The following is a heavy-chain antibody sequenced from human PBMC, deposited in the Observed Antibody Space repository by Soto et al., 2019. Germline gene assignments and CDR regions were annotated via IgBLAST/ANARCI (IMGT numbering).Heavy chain of an antibody. CDR1: GFTFSSHA. V-gene: IGHV3-30-3*01. Sequence: QVQLVESGGGVVQPGRSLRLSCAASGFTFSSHAMHWVRQAPGKGLEWVGVISYDGSDKYYAVSVKGRFTISRDNSKNTLYLQMNSLRVEDTAAYYCARPRNIVIWFGELADVWGQGTTVIVS. D-gene: IGHD3-10*01. CDR3: ARPRNIVIWFGELADV. J-gene: IGHJ6*02. CDR2: ISYDGSDK.